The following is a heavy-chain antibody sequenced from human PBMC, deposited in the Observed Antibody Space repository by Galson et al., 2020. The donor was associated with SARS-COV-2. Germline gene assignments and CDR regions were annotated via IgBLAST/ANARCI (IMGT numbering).Heavy chain of an antibody. V-gene: IGHV5-51*01. CDR3: ARAPTSISNPYFFDY. D-gene: IGHD3-10*01. J-gene: IGHJ4*02. CDR1: GYSFTNYW. CDR2: IYPGDSDT. Sequence: GESLKISCKGSGYSFTNYWIGWVRQMPGKGLEWMGIIYPGDSDTRYSPSFKGQVTISSDNSIGTAYLEWRSLKASDSAMYYCARAPTSISNPYFFDYWGQGTLVTVSS.